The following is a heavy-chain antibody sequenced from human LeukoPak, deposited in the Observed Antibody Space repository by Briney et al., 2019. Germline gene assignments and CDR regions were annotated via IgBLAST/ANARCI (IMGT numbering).Heavy chain of an antibody. CDR1: GFTVSSNY. V-gene: IGHV3-53*01. CDR2: IYSGGST. J-gene: IGHJ4*02. D-gene: IGHD1-1*01. CDR3: ASHNYHY. Sequence: GGSLRLSCAASGFTVSSNYMSWVRQAPGKGLEWVSVIYSGGSTYYADSVRGRFTISRDNSRNTLYLQMDSLRAEDTAVYYCASHNYHYWGQGTLVTVSS.